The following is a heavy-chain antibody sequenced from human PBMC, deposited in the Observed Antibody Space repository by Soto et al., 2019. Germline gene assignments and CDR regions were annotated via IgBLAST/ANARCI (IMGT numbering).Heavy chain of an antibody. Sequence: QVQLVESGGGVVQPGRSLRLSCAASGFTFSSYGMHWVRQAPGKGLEWVAVISYDGSNKYYADSVKGRFTISRDNSKNTLYLQMNSLRAEDTAVYYCAKGAHDYGDYVGPFDYWGQETLVTVSS. V-gene: IGHV3-30*18. CDR3: AKGAHDYGDYVGPFDY. J-gene: IGHJ4*02. D-gene: IGHD4-17*01. CDR1: GFTFSSYG. CDR2: ISYDGSNK.